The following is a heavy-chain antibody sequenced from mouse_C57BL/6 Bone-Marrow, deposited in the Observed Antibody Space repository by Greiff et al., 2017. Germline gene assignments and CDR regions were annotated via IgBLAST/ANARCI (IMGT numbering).Heavy chain of an antibody. CDR3: VRVGIVTTWYFDV. J-gene: IGHJ1*03. CDR2: INPYNGGT. CDR1: GYTFTDYY. Sequence: VQLQQSGPVLVKPGASVKMSCKASGYTFTDYYMNWVKQSHGKSLEWIGVINPYNGGTSYNQKFKGQATLTVDKSSSTAYMELNSLTSEDSADYYGVRVGIVTTWYFDVWGTGTTVTVYS. V-gene: IGHV1-19*01. D-gene: IGHD2-12*01.